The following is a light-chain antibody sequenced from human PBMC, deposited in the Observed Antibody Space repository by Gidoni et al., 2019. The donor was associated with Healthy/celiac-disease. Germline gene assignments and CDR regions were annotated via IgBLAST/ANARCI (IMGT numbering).Light chain of an antibody. J-gene: IGLJ1*01. CDR3: SSYTSSSTYV. CDR2: DVS. CDR1: SSDGGGYNY. Sequence: QPALTQPAPVSGSPGPSITISCTGTSSDGGGYNYVSWYQQHPGKAPKLMIYDVSNRPSGVSNRFSGSKSGNTASLTISGLQAEDEADYYCSSYTSSSTYVFGTGTKVTVL. V-gene: IGLV2-14*01.